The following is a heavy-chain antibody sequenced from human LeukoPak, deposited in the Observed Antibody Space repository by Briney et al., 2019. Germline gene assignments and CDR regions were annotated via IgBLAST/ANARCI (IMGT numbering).Heavy chain of an antibody. V-gene: IGHV4-34*01. CDR2: INHSGST. CDR3: ARQVVTRRYDFWSGYYNDAEYMDV. Sequence: SETLSLTCAVYGGSFSGYYWSWIRQPPGKGLEWIGEINHSGSTNYNPSLKSRVTISVDTSKNQFSLKLSSVTAADTAVYYCARQVVTRRYDFWSGYYNDAEYMDVWGKGTTVTVSS. D-gene: IGHD3-3*01. J-gene: IGHJ6*03. CDR1: GGSFSGYY.